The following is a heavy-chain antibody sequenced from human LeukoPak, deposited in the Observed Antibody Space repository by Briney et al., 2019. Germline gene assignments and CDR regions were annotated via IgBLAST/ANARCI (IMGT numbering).Heavy chain of an antibody. J-gene: IGHJ4*02. CDR2: INPNSGDT. Sequence: ASVKVSCKASGYTFTGYYMYWVRQAPGQGLEGMGWINPNSGDTNYAQRFQGRVTMTRDTSISTAYMELSRLRSDDTAVYYCAIRGTTMIVVARPLRPFDYWGQGTLVTVST. CDR1: GYTFTGYY. CDR3: AIRGTTMIVVARPLRPFDY. V-gene: IGHV1-2*02. D-gene: IGHD3-22*01.